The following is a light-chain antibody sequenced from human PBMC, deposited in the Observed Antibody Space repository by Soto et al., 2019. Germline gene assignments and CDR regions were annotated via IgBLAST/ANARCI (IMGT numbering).Light chain of an antibody. CDR2: EGT. Sequence: QSVLTQPASVSGSPGQSITISCTGTSSDVGSYKFVSWYQQHPGKAPKLMIYEGTKRPSGVSNRFSGSKSGNTASLTISGLQTEDEADYYCCSYAGSSIWVFGGGTKLTVL. CDR1: SSDVGSYKF. J-gene: IGLJ3*02. V-gene: IGLV2-23*01. CDR3: CSYAGSSIWV.